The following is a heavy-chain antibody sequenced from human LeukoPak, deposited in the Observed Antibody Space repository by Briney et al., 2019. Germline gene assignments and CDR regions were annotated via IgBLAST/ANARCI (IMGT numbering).Heavy chain of an antibody. J-gene: IGHJ4*02. V-gene: IGHV3-53*01. Sequence: GESLRLSCAASGFTVSSNYMSWVRQAPGKGLEWVSVIYSGGTTYYADSVKGRFTISRDNSKNTLYLQMNSLRAEDTAVYYCARARDYGDYEYWGQGTLVTVSS. CDR3: ARARDYGDYEY. CDR1: GFTVSSNY. D-gene: IGHD4-17*01. CDR2: IYSGGTT.